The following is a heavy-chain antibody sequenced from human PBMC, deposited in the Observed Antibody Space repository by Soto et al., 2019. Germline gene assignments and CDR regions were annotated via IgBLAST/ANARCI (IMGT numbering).Heavy chain of an antibody. CDR2: IIPIFGTA. CDR3: ARAPCTNGVCSSFDY. Sequence: QVQLVQSGAEVKKPGSSVKVSCKASGGTFSSSAISWVRQAPGQGLEWMGVIIPIFGTANYAQKFQGRVTITADESTTTAHMEISSLRSEDTAVYYCARAPCTNGVCSSFDYWGQGTLVTVSS. V-gene: IGHV1-69*01. J-gene: IGHJ4*02. CDR1: GGTFSSSA. D-gene: IGHD2-8*01.